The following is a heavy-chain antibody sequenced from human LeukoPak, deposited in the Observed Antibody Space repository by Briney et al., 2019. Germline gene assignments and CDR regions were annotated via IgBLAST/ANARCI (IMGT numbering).Heavy chain of an antibody. D-gene: IGHD2-21*01. CDR2: LYYGGNT. V-gene: IGHV4-39*01. CDR3: ARHVVGPGYSSIPNLDY. J-gene: IGHJ4*02. Sequence: PSETLSLTCSVSGASISSGTYYWAWIRQPPGKGLEWIGSLYYGGNTHYNPSLESRVAISVDTSRNHLSVRLTSVTAADTAVYYCARHVVGPGYSSIPNLDYWGQGTQATVSS. CDR1: GASISSGTYY.